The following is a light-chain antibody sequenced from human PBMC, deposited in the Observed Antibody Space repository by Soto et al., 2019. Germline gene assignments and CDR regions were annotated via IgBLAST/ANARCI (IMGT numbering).Light chain of an antibody. CDR2: EVS. V-gene: IGLV2-14*01. J-gene: IGLJ1*01. CDR3: SSYSRSTSCV. CDR1: SSDIGAYNY. Sequence: QSVLTQPASVSGSLGQSITISCTGTSSDIGAYNYVSWYQQHPGKAPKLIIYEVSNRPSGVSNRFTGSKSGNTASLTISGLQAEDEADYYCSSYSRSTSCVFGIGTKVTVL.